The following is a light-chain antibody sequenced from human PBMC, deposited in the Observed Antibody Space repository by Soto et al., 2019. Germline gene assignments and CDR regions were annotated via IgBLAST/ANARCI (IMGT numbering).Light chain of an antibody. CDR2: RAS. CDR3: QQFNVWHRT. Sequence: EIVMTQSPATLSVSPGERATLSCRASQSVSSNLAWYQQKLGQAPRLFIFRASSRATGVPARFSGSGSGTEFALTINSLQSEDSAVYFCQQFNVWHRTFGQGTKVDIK. J-gene: IGKJ1*01. CDR1: QSVSSN. V-gene: IGKV3-15*01.